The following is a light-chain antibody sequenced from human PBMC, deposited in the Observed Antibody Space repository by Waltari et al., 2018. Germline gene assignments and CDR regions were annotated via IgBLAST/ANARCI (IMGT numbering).Light chain of an antibody. V-gene: IGKV1-39*01. CDR1: QTISSY. J-gene: IGKJ1*01. Sequence: DIQMTQPPSSLSASVGDRVTITCRASQTISSYLNWYQQKPGKAPHLLIYTASSLQSGVPSRFSGSGSGTDFTLTISSLQPEDFATYYCQQSSSTPPWTFGQGTKVEIK. CDR2: TAS. CDR3: QQSSSTPPWT.